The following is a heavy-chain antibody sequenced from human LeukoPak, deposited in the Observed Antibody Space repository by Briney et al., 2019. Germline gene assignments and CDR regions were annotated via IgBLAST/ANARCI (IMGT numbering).Heavy chain of an antibody. J-gene: IGHJ4*02. CDR2: IIPILGIA. D-gene: IGHD3-22*01. CDR3: ARGGEANYYDTSGYYLYYY. CDR1: GGTFSSYT. V-gene: IGHV1-69*16. Sequence: GASVKASCKASGGTFSSYTISWVRQAPGQGLEWMGRIIPILGIANYAQKFQGRVTITTDESTSTAYMELSSLRSEDTAVYYCARGGEANYYDTSGYYLYYYWGQGTLVTVSS.